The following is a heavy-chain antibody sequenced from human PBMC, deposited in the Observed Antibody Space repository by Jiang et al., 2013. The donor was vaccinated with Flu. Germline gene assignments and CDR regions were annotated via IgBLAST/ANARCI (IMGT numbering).Heavy chain of an antibody. CDR2: SPYPWYT. CDR1: GTFSNYL. J-gene: IGHJ6*02. V-gene: IGHV1-69*10. Sequence: GTFSNYLISWVRQAPGQGLEWMEGSPYPWYTNYAQKFQARVTITADTSTSTAYMELSSLRSEDTAVYYCARPTNTPNYYYVLDVWGQGTTVTVSS. CDR3: ARPTNTPNYYYVLDV.